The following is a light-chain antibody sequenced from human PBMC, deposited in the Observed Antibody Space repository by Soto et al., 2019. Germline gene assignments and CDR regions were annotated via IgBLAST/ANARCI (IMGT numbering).Light chain of an antibody. CDR2: HAS. CDR1: QGIRAG. V-gene: IGKV1-5*01. CDR3: QQYVAYRT. Sequence: IQLPQYPSTLTAPAGHRDTITCRAIQGIRAGLAWYLQKPGKALKLLIYHASRLQSGVPSRFSGTGSETEFTLTISSLQPDDFATYYCQQYVAYRTFGQGTKADI. J-gene: IGKJ1*01.